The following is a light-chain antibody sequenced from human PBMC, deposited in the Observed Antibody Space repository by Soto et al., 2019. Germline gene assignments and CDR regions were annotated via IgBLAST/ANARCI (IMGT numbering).Light chain of an antibody. CDR2: DNN. V-gene: IGLV1-51*01. J-gene: IGLJ2*01. Sequence: QSVSTQPPSVSAAPGQKVTISCSGSSSNIGNNYVSWYQQLPGTAPKLLIYDNNKRPSGIPDRFSGSKSGTSGTLDITGLQTGDEADYYCATWDYSLTGEVFGGGTKLTVL. CDR3: ATWDYSLTGEV. CDR1: SSNIGNNY.